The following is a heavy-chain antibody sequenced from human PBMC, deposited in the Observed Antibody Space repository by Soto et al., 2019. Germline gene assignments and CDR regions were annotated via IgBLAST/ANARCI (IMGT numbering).Heavy chain of an antibody. CDR2: IGTAGDT. Sequence: GGSLRLSCAASGFTFSSYDMHWVRQATGKGLEWVSAIGTAGDTYYPGSVKGRFTISRENAKNSLYLQMNSLRAGDTAVYYCARGAKLRFLQGQGGYYYYMDVWGKGTTVTVSS. J-gene: IGHJ6*03. D-gene: IGHD3-3*01. CDR3: ARGAKLRFLQGQGGYYYYMDV. V-gene: IGHV3-13*01. CDR1: GFTFSSYD.